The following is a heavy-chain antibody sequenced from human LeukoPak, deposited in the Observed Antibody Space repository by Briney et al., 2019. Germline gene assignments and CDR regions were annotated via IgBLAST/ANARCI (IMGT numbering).Heavy chain of an antibody. D-gene: IGHD5-18*01. CDR1: GFTFSDYY. CDR2: ISSSGSTI. Sequence: GGPLRLSCAASGFTFSDYYMSWIRQAPGKGLEWVSYISSSGSTIYYADSVKGRFTISRDNAKNSLYLQMNSLRAEDTAVYYCARTPEGYSYGLYYFGYWGQGTLVTVSS. CDR3: ARTPEGYSYGLYYFGY. J-gene: IGHJ4*02. V-gene: IGHV3-11*01.